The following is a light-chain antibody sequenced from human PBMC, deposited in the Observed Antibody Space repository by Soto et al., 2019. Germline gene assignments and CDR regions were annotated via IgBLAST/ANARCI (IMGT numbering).Light chain of an antibody. CDR1: QSGSSNF. V-gene: IGKV3-20*01. Sequence: VVLKQSPGTLSLSPGERGTLSCRASQSGSSNFLAWYQQKPGQAPRLLIFDASTRATGIPDRFTGSGSGTDFTLTISRLEPEDFVVYYCQFYGDPPKTFGQGTKVDIK. J-gene: IGKJ1*01. CDR3: QFYGDPPKT. CDR2: DAS.